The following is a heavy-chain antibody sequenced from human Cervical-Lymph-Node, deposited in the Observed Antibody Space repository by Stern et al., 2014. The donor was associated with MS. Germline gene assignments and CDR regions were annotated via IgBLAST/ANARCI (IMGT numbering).Heavy chain of an antibody. CDR2: LYWDDDE. Sequence: QVTLRESGPALVKPTQTLTLTCTFSGFSLTTSGMCVSWIRQPPGKALEWLVRLYWDDDESYNTSLMTRLTISKDTSRNQVVLTMANMDPVDTATYYCARTYRQRDSSTFPYYFDYWGQGTLVTVSS. CDR3: ARTYRQRDSSTFPYYFDY. CDR1: GFSLTTSGMC. V-gene: IGHV2-70*15. D-gene: IGHD2/OR15-2a*01. J-gene: IGHJ4*02.